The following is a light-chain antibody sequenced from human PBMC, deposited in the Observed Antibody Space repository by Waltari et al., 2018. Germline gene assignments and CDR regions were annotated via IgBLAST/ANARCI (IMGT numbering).Light chain of an antibody. CDR1: SSYVGSYNL. V-gene: IGLV2-23*02. CDR3: CSYAGSSTLYV. J-gene: IGLJ1*01. Sequence: QSALTQPASVSGSPGQSITISCTGTSSYVGSYNLVPWYQQHPGKAPKLMNYEVSTRPSGVSNRFSGSKSGNTASLTISGLQAEDEADYYCCSYAGSSTLYVFGTGTKVTVL. CDR2: EVS.